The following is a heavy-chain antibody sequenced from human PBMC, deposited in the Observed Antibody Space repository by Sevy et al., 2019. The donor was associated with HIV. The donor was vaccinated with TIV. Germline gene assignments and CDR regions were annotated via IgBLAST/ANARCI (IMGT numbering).Heavy chain of an antibody. CDR2: MKEDGSDK. CDR3: VREVVGGYSYSLDQ. Sequence: GGSLRLSCAASGFTFSVYWMTWVRQAPGKGLEWVATMKEDGSDKDYVDSVKGRFTISRDNAKNSLYLQMNSLRAEDTAVYYCVREVVGGYSYSLDQWGLGTLVTVSS. D-gene: IGHD5-18*01. J-gene: IGHJ4*02. CDR1: GFTFSVYW. V-gene: IGHV3-7*01.